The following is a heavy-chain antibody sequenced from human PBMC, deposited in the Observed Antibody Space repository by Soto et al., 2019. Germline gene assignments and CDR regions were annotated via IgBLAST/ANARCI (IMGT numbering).Heavy chain of an antibody. D-gene: IGHD4-17*01. CDR1: GGSISSCDYY. CDR2: IYYSGST. CDR3: ARDPPSDYGDYPSN. J-gene: IGHJ4*02. Sequence: QVQLQESGPGLVKPSQTLSLTCTVSGGSISSCDYYWSLIRQPPGKGLEWIGYIYYSGSTYYNPSLKSRVTISVDTSKNQFSLKLSSVTAADTAVYYCARDPPSDYGDYPSNWGQGTLVTVSS. V-gene: IGHV4-30-4*01.